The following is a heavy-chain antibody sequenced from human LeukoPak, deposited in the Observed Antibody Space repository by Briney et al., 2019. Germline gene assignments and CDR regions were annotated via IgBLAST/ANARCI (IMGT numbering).Heavy chain of an antibody. CDR2: ISWNSGSI. V-gene: IGHV3-9*01. D-gene: IGHD3-22*01. J-gene: IGHJ4*02. CDR1: GFTFDDYA. CDR3: AKSPLVVIPIYYFDY. Sequence: GRSLRLSCAASGFTFDDYAMHWVRQAPGKGLEWVSGISWNSGSIGYADSVKGRFTISRDNAKNSLYLQINSLRAEDTALYYCAKSPLVVIPIYYFDYWGQGTLVTVSS.